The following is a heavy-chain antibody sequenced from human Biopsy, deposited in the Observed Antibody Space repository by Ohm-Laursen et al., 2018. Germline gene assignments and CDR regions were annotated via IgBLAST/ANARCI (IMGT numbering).Heavy chain of an antibody. CDR2: ISWSSDSI. Sequence: SSLRLSCAATGFRFDNTGMHWVRQGPGKGLEWVAGISWSSDSITYAKSVTGRFTISRDNGENSLYLQMNSLRPEDTALYYCTKNTQWEGSGYLDAFNIWGHGAMVTVSS. J-gene: IGHJ3*02. CDR3: TKNTQWEGSGYLDAFNI. CDR1: GFRFDNTG. D-gene: IGHD3-22*01. V-gene: IGHV3-9*01.